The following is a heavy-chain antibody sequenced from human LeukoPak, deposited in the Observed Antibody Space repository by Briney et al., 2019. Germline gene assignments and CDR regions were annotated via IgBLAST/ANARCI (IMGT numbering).Heavy chain of an antibody. D-gene: IGHD6-13*01. J-gene: IGHJ4*02. Sequence: GGSLRLSCAASGFTFSSYWMSWVRQAPGKGLEWVANIKQDGSEKYYVDSVKGRFTMSGDNAKNSLYLQMNSLRAEDTAVYYCARIAAAGTGYFDYWGQGTLVTVSS. CDR2: IKQDGSEK. V-gene: IGHV3-7*01. CDR1: GFTFSSYW. CDR3: ARIAAAGTGYFDY.